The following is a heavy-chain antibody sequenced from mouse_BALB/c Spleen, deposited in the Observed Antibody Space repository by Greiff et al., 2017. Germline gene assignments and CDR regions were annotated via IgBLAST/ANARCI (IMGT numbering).Heavy chain of an antibody. V-gene: IGHV3-2*02. CDR1: GYSITSDYA. CDR2: ISYSGST. CDR3: ARGGYYGSSSAMDY. D-gene: IGHD1-1*01. Sequence: VQLKESGPGLVKPSQSLSLTCTVTGYSITSDYAWNWIRQFPGNKLEWMGYISYSGSTSYNPSLKSRISITRDTSKNQFFLQLNSVTTEDTATYYCARGGYYGSSSAMDYWGQGTSVTVSS. J-gene: IGHJ4*01.